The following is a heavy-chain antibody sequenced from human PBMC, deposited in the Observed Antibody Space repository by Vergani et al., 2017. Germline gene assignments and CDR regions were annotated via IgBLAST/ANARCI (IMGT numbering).Heavy chain of an antibody. Sequence: QVQLQESGPGLVKSSETLSLTCSVSFDSIRNLYCNWIRQPPGKGLEWIGSIHYSENTNYSPSLKSRVTISVDTSKNQFSLKLSSVTAADTAVYYCARGQSDTGYYVWGSYRYYFQHWGQGTLVTVSS. CDR1: FDSIRNLY. CDR3: ARGQSDTGYYVWGSYRYYFQH. D-gene: IGHD3-16*02. V-gene: IGHV4-59*11. J-gene: IGHJ1*01. CDR2: IHYSENT.